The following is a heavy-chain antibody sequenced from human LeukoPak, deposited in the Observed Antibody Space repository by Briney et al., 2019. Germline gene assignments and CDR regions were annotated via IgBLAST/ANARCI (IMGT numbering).Heavy chain of an antibody. V-gene: IGHV4-34*01. CDR2: VNHSGRT. J-gene: IGHJ3*02. CDR1: GGSFSGYF. D-gene: IGHD3-10*01. Sequence: SETLSLTCAVYGGSFSGYFWSWIRQPPGKGLEWIGEVNHSGRTNYSPSLKSRVTISVDTSKNQLSLKLSSVTAADTAVYYCARLGDTDAFDIWGQGTMVTVSS. CDR3: ARLGDTDAFDI.